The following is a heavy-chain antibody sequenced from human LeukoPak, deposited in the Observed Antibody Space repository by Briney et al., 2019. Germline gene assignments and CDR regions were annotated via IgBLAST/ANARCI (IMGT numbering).Heavy chain of an antibody. CDR2: ISSSSSYI. Sequence: GGSRRLSCAASGFTFSSYSMNWVRQAPGKGLEWVSSISSSSSYIYYADSVKGRFTISRDNAKNSLYLQMNSLRAEDTAGYYCARGGYSYGYDYWGQGTLVTVSS. CDR3: ARGGYSYGYDY. CDR1: GFTFSSYS. J-gene: IGHJ4*02. D-gene: IGHD5-18*01. V-gene: IGHV3-21*01.